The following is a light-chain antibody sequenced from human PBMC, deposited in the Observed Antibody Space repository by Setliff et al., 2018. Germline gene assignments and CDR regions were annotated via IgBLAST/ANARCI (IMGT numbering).Light chain of an antibody. CDR1: XGXSSY. J-gene: IGKJ1*01. V-gene: IGKV1-8*01. CDR2: AAS. CDR3: QQYYSYPRT. Sequence: AIRMTQSPSSLSASTGDRVTITCRASXGXSSYXXWYQQKPGKAPKLLIYAASTLQSGVPSRFSGSGSGTDFTLTISCLQSEDFATYYCQQYYSYPRTFGQGTKVDIK.